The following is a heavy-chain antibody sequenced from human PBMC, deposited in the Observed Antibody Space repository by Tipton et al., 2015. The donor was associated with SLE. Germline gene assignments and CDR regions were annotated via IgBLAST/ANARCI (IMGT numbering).Heavy chain of an antibody. CDR3: ARSHYDILTGYYPFDY. D-gene: IGHD3-9*01. CDR1: AFTISNYY. J-gene: IGHJ4*02. V-gene: IGHV3-66*02. CDR2: IFTGGST. Sequence: SLRLSCTASAFTISNYYMTWVRQAPGRGLEWVSVIFTGGSTYYADSVKGRFTISRDNSKNTVYLQMNSLRAEDTAVYYCARSHYDILTGYYPFDYWGQGTLVTVSS.